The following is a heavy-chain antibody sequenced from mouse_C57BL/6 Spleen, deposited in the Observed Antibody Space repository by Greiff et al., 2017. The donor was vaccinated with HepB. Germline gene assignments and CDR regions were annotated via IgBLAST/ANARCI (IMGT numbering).Heavy chain of an antibody. Sequence: EVQLVESEGGLVQPGSSMKLSCTASGFTFSDYYMAWVRQVPEKGLEWVANINYDGSSTYYLDSLKSRFIISRDNAKNILYLQMSSLKSEDTATYYCARGGYSNYVDYWGQGTTLTVSS. CDR2: INYDGSST. J-gene: IGHJ2*01. V-gene: IGHV5-16*01. D-gene: IGHD2-5*01. CDR1: GFTFSDYY. CDR3: ARGGYSNYVDY.